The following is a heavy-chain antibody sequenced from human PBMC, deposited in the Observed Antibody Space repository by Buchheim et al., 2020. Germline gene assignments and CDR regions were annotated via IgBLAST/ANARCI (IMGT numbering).Heavy chain of an antibody. Sequence: QVQLQESGPGLVKPSQTLSLTCTVSGGSISSGDYYWSWISQPPGKGLEWIGYIYYSGSTYYNPSLKSRVTISVDTSKNQFTLKLSSVTAADTAVYYCARDPRGLDYDSSGYPGDWGQGTL. CDR1: GGSISSGDYY. CDR2: IYYSGST. J-gene: IGHJ4*02. CDR3: ARDPRGLDYDSSGYPGD. V-gene: IGHV4-30-4*01. D-gene: IGHD3-22*01.